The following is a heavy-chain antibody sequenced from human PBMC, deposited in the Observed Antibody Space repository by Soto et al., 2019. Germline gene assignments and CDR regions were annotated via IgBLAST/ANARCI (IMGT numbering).Heavy chain of an antibody. CDR1: GFPFSTFE. CDR3: VGGGLFYFDY. D-gene: IGHD2-15*01. CDR2: IIGSGTIT. V-gene: IGHV3-48*03. J-gene: IGHJ4*02. Sequence: GGSLRLSCAASGFPFSTFEMNWVRQAPGKGLEWVSYIIGSGTITYYADSVKGRFTISRDNAKNSLYLQMNSLRAEDTAAYYCVGGGLFYFDYWGQGRLVTVSS.